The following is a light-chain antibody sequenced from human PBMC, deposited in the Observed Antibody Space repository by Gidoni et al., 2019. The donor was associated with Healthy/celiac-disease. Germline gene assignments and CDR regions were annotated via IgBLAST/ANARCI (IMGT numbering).Light chain of an antibody. V-gene: IGKV3-20*01. CDR2: GAS. J-gene: IGKJ1*01. CDR1: QSVSSSY. Sequence: EIVLTQSPGTLSLSPGERATLSCRASQSVSSSYLAWYQQKPCQAPRLLIYGASSRATGIPDRFSGSGSGTDFTLTISRLEPEDFAVYYCQQYGSSPLWTFGQXTKVEIK. CDR3: QQYGSSPLWT.